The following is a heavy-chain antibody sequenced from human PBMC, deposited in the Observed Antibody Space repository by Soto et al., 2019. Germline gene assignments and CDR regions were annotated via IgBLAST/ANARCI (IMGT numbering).Heavy chain of an antibody. V-gene: IGHV3-23*01. J-gene: IGHJ3*01. CDR1: GFTLSMSA. D-gene: IGHD3-16*02. CDR2: ISDSGDRT. CDR3: AKDRGIIVKAGDAFDV. Sequence: GGSLRLSCASSGFTLSMSAVNWVRQAPGKGLEWVSYISDSGDRTYYADSVKGRFTISRDRSKNTVSLQMDSLRAEDTAVYYCAKDRGIIVKAGDAFDVWGQGTKVTVSS.